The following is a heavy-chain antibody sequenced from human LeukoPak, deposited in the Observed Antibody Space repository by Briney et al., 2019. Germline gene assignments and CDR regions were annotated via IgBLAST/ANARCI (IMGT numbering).Heavy chain of an antibody. J-gene: IGHJ4*02. V-gene: IGHV3-53*01. CDR1: GFTVSGNY. CDR2: IYSDGTT. D-gene: IGHD2-8*02. Sequence: PGGSLRLSCAASGFTVSGNYMNWVRQAPGKGLEWVSIIYSDGTTYYADSVKGRFTISRDNSKNTLYLQMNSLRAEDTAVYYGSGYWPPDYWGQGTLVTVSS. CDR3: SGYWPPDY.